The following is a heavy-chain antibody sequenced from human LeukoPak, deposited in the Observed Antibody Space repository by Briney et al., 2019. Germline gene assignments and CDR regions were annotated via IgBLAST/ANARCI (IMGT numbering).Heavy chain of an antibody. CDR1: GFTFNNYA. Sequence: TGGSLRLSCAASGFTFNNYAMSWVRQAPGKGLEWVSAISGSGGSTYYADSAKGRFTISRDNSKNTLYLQMNSLRAEDTAVYYCANNAGWFGESLYYYGMDVWGQGTTVTVSS. CDR3: ANNAGWFGESLYYYGMDV. V-gene: IGHV3-23*01. D-gene: IGHD3-10*01. CDR2: ISGSGGST. J-gene: IGHJ6*02.